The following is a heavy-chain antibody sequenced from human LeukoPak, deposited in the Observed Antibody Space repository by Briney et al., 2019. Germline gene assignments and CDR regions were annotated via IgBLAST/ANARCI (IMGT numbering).Heavy chain of an antibody. D-gene: IGHD2-2*02. Sequence: PSETLSLTCTVSGGSISSYYWSWIRQPAGKGLEWIGRIYTSGSTNYNPSLKSRVTMSVDTSKNQFSLKQSSVTAADTAVYYCARESESIVVVPAAIQISNWFDPWGQGTLVTVSS. CDR2: IYTSGST. CDR1: GGSISSYY. CDR3: ARESESIVVVPAAIQISNWFDP. J-gene: IGHJ5*02. V-gene: IGHV4-4*07.